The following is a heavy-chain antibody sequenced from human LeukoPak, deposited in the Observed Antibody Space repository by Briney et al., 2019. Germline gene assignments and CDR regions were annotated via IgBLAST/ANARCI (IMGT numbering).Heavy chain of an antibody. CDR3: ARDHDYEGLKGNY. CDR2: INTHNGGT. Sequence: ASVKVSYKPSGYRFTDFYIHWVRQAPGQGLEYMGRINTHNGGTVYVKKFQGRLSMTTDTSIGAAYMELQSLRSDDTAVYYCARDHDYEGLKGNYWGRGTMVTVTS. D-gene: IGHD3-10*01. V-gene: IGHV1-2*06. CDR1: GYRFTDFY. J-gene: IGHJ1*01.